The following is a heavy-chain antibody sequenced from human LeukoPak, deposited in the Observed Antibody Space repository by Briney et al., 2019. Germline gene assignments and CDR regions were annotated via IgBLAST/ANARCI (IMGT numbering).Heavy chain of an antibody. CDR3: ARGLSLSRKLSRFGELLPLDY. CDR2: INHSGST. D-gene: IGHD3-10*01. V-gene: IGHV4-34*01. Sequence: SETLSLTCAVYGGSFSGYYWSWIRQPPGKGLEWIGEINHSGSTNYNPSLKSRVTISVDTSKNQFSLKLRSVTAADTAVYYCARGLSLSRKLSRFGELLPLDYWGQGTLVTVSS. J-gene: IGHJ4*02. CDR1: GGSFSGYY.